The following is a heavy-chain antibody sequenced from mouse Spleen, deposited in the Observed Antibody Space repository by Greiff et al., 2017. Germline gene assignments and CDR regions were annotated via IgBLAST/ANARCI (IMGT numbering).Heavy chain of an antibody. Sequence: EVQLQQSGAELVRPGASVKLSCTASGFNIKDDYMHWVKQRPEQGLEWIGWIDPENGDTEYASKFQGKATITADTSSNTAYLQLSSLTSEDTAVYYCTTIYYGSSYLPYAMDYWGQGTSVTVSS. V-gene: IGHV14-4*01. CDR3: TTIYYGSSYLPYAMDY. D-gene: IGHD1-1*01. CDR1: GFNIKDDY. J-gene: IGHJ4*01. CDR2: IDPENGDT.